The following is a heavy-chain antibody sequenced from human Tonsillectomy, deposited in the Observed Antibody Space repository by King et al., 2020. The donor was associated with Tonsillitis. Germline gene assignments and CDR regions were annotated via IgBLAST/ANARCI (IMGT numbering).Heavy chain of an antibody. J-gene: IGHJ6*02. CDR1: GGTFSSYA. Sequence: VQLVQSGAEVKKPGSSVKVSCKASGGTFSSYAISWVRQAPGQGLEWMGGIIPIFGTIDFAQKFLVRLTMTADESTSTAYMELSSLTSEDTAVYYCARDRVPAALNPPDVWGQGTTVTVSS. D-gene: IGHD2-2*01. CDR3: ARDRVPAALNPPDV. V-gene: IGHV1-69*01. CDR2: IIPIFGTI.